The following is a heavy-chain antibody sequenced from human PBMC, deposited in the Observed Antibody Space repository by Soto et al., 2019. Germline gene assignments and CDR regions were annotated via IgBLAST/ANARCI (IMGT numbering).Heavy chain of an antibody. CDR1: GFTFSSYG. CDR3: AKDSPWFGP. V-gene: IGHV3-30*18. Sequence: QVQLVESGGGVVQPGRYLRLSCAASGFTFSSYGMHWVRQAPGKGLEWVAVISYDGSNKYYADSVKGRFTISRDNSKNTLYLQMISLRADDTAVYYCAKDSPWFGPWGQGTLLTVSS. CDR2: ISYDGSNK. J-gene: IGHJ5*02.